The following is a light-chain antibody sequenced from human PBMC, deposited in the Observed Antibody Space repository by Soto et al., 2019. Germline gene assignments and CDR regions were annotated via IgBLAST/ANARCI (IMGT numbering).Light chain of an antibody. V-gene: IGKV3-20*01. CDR3: HQYGTSPRA. Sequence: EIVLTQSTATLSLSPGERSTLSFRASQSVSKYLAWYQQKPGQAPSLLIFGASSRATGIPDRFSGSGSGTDFTLTISRLEPEDFAVYFCHQYGTSPRAFGRGTKVDI. J-gene: IGKJ1*01. CDR1: QSVSKY. CDR2: GAS.